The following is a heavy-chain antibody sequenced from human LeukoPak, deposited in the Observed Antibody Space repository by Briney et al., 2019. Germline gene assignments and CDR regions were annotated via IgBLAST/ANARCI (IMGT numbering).Heavy chain of an antibody. CDR3: AKDLIPHQEGGAFDI. Sequence: PGRSLRLSCAASGFTFDDYAMHWVRQAPGKGLEWVSGISWNSGSIGYADSVKGRFTISRDNANNSLYLQMNSLSAEDTVLYCCAKDLIPHQEGGAFDIWGQGTMVTVSS. CDR1: GFTFDDYA. CDR2: ISWNSGSI. V-gene: IGHV3-9*01. J-gene: IGHJ3*02. D-gene: IGHD2-15*01.